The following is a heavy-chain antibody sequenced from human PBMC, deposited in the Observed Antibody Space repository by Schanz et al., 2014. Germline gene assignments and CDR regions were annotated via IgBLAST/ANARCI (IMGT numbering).Heavy chain of an antibody. CDR3: ARDQSPYTNSSDVRYFDY. V-gene: IGHV1-46*01. D-gene: IGHD6-6*01. Sequence: QVQLVQSGPEVEKPGASVKVSCKTSGYTFTSYSMHWVRQAPGQGLEWMGIINLSGGSTNNAQKFQGRVTITRDTLASTAYMEVSSLRSDDTAVYYCARDQSPYTNSSDVRYFDYWGQGSLVTVSS. CDR2: INLSGGST. CDR1: GYTFTSYS. J-gene: IGHJ4*02.